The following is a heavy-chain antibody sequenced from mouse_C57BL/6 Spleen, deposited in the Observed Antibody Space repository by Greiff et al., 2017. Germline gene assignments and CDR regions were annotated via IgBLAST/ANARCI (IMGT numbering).Heavy chain of an antibody. J-gene: IGHJ4*01. Sequence: QVQLKQPGAELVKPGASVKLSCKASGYTFTSYWMHWVKQRPGQGLEWIGMIHPNSGSTNYNEKFKSKATLTVDKSSSTAYMQLSSLTSEDSAVYYCARSGTRDYTSMDYWGQGTSVTVSS. CDR1: GYTFTSYW. CDR2: IHPNSGST. CDR3: ARSGTRDYTSMDY. D-gene: IGHD2-12*01. V-gene: IGHV1-64*01.